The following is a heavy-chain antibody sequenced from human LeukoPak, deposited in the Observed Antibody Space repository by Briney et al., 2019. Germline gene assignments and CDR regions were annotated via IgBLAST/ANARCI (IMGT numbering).Heavy chain of an antibody. CDR2: ISGGGGGT. V-gene: IGHV3-23*01. Sequence: GGSLRLSCAASGFTFSSYAMSWVRQTPGKGPEWVSGISGGGGGTYYADSVKGRFTISRDNSKNTLYLQMNSLRAEDTAVYYCTKVLAGYSYFDYWGQGTLVTVSS. CDR3: TKVLAGYSYFDY. D-gene: IGHD5-24*01. J-gene: IGHJ4*02. CDR1: GFTFSSYA.